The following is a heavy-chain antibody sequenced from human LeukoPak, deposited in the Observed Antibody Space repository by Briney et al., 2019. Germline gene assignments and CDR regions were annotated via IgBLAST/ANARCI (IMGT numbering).Heavy chain of an antibody. CDR1: GYTFTSYD. V-gene: IGHV1-8*01. D-gene: IGHD6-13*01. CDR3: ARGQWPSSSWKEKYYYYYMDV. J-gene: IGHJ6*03. Sequence: ASVKVSCKASGYTFTSYDINWVRQATGQGLEWMGWMDPNSGNTGYAQKFQGRVTMTRNTSISTAYMELSSLRSEDTAVYYCARGQWPSSSWKEKYYYYYMDVWGKGTTVTVSS. CDR2: MDPNSGNT.